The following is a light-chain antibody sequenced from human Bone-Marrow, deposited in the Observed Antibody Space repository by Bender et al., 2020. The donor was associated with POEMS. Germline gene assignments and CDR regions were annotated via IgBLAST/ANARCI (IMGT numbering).Light chain of an antibody. CDR3: SSYVVNDNYV. V-gene: IGLV2-8*01. Sequence: QSALTQPPSASGSPGQSVTISCTGTSSDGGGYNYVSWYQQHPGKAPRLMIYEVNKRPSGVPDRFSGSKSGNTASLTVSGLQAEDEADYYCSSYVVNDNYVFGTGTKVTVL. CDR1: SSDGGGYNY. J-gene: IGLJ1*01. CDR2: EVN.